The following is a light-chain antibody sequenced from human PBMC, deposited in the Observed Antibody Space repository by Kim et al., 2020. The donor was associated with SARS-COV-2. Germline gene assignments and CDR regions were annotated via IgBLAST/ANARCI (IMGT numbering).Light chain of an antibody. Sequence: DIQMTQSPSTLSASVGDRVTITCRASQSISTWLAWYQQKPGKAPKFLIYGASSLDSGVPSRFSGSGSGTEFTLTISSLQPDDFATYYCQQYDSYPLTFGGGTKVDIK. V-gene: IGKV1-5*03. CDR2: GAS. CDR1: QSISTW. J-gene: IGKJ4*01. CDR3: QQYDSYPLT.